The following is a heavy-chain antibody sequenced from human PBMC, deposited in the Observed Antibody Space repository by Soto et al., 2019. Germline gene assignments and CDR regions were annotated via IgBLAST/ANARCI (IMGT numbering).Heavy chain of an antibody. D-gene: IGHD4-17*01. CDR3: AREGAGLTTGKRSKYNWFDP. CDR2: INHSGST. Sequence: QVQLQQWGAGLLKPSETLSLTCAVYGGSFSGYYWSWIRQPPGKGLEWIGEINHSGSTNYNPSLKSRVSISVDTSKNQFSLELSFVTAADTAVYYCAREGAGLTTGKRSKYNWFDPWGQGALVTVSS. V-gene: IGHV4-34*01. J-gene: IGHJ5*02. CDR1: GGSFSGYY.